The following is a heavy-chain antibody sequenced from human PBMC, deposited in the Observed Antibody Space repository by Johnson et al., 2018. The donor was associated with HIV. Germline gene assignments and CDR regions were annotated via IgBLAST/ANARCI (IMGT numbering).Heavy chain of an antibody. Sequence: QVQLVESGGGLVKPGGSLRLSCAASGFTFSDYYMSWIRQAPGKGLEWVAAISYDGSSTYYPDAVKGRFTISRDNSKNTLYLQMNSLRAEDTAVYYCATELKDPIWGQGTMVTVSS. D-gene: IGHD3-10*01. CDR3: ATELKDPI. V-gene: IGHV3-30*03. CDR1: GFTFSDYY. J-gene: IGHJ3*02. CDR2: ISYDGSST.